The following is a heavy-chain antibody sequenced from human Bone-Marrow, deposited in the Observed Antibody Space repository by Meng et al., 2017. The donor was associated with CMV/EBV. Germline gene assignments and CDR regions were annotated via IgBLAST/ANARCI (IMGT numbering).Heavy chain of an antibody. Sequence: GGSLRLSCAASGFTFSSYWMSWVRQAPGKGLEWVANIKQDGSEKYYVDSVKGRFTISRDNAKNSLYLQMNSLRAEDTAVYYCARDKYCGGDCYWYFDYWGQGTRVTVSS. CDR2: IKQDGSEK. CDR1: GFTFSSYW. J-gene: IGHJ4*02. D-gene: IGHD2-21*01. V-gene: IGHV3-7*01. CDR3: ARDKYCGGDCYWYFDY.